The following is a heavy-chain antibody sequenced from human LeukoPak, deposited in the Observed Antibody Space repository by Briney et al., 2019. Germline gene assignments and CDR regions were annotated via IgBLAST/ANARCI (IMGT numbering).Heavy chain of an antibody. CDR3: ATALGYCSSTSCYTANWFDP. CDR1: GYTFTSYG. Sequence: ASVKVSCKASGYTFTSYGISWVRQAPGQGLEWMGWISAYNGNTNYAQKLQGRVTMTTDTSTSTAYMELSSLRSEDTAVYYCATALGYCSSTSCYTANWFDPWGQGTLVTVSS. V-gene: IGHV1-18*01. J-gene: IGHJ5*02. CDR2: ISAYNGNT. D-gene: IGHD2-2*02.